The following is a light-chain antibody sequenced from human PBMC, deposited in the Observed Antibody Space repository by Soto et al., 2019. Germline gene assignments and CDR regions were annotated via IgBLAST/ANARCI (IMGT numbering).Light chain of an antibody. V-gene: IGKV1-9*01. Sequence: DIQLTRSPSFLSASVGDRVTITCRASQGISSSLAWYQHKPGKAPKLLIYAASTLQSGVPSRFSGSGSVTEFTLTISSLQPEDCATDYCQALNSYPFNFGPGTKVDIK. CDR2: AAS. J-gene: IGKJ3*01. CDR1: QGISSS. CDR3: QALNSYPFN.